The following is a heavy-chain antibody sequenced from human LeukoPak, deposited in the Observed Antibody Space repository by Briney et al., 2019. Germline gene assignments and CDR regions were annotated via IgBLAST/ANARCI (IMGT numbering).Heavy chain of an antibody. CDR1: GVTFSSYV. CDR3: AKGRGPA. J-gene: IGHJ5*02. CDR2: ISYDGTNK. V-gene: IGHV3-30*18. Sequence: GRSLRLSCAASGVTFSSYVMHWVRQAPGKGLEWVAVISYDGTNKYYADSVKGRFTISRDNSKNTLYLQMNSLRAEDTAVYYCAKGRGPAWGQGTLVTVSS.